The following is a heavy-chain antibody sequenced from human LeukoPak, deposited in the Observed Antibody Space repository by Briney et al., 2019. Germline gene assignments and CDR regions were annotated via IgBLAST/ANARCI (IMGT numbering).Heavy chain of an antibody. D-gene: IGHD4-11*01. CDR2: IKTDGSEK. CDR1: GFTFSNNW. V-gene: IGHV3-7*01. CDR3: AGERDSWSR. J-gene: IGHJ4*02. Sequence: GGSLRLSCVASGFTFSNNWMSWVRQPPGKGLEWVANIKTDGSEKNYVDSVKGRFIISRDNAKSSVYLQMNSLRGDDTAVYFCAGERDSWSRWGQGTLVTVSS.